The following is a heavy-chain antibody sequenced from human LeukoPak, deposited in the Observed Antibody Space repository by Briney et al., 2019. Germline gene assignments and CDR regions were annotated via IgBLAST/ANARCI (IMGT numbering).Heavy chain of an antibody. CDR2: ISAYNGNT. CDR3: ARVGAATGNPFSWFGA. Sequence: ASVKVSCKASGYTFTSYGISWVRQAPGQGLEWMGWISAYNGNTNYAQKLQGRVTMTTDTSTSTAYMELRSLRSDDTAVYYCARVGAATGNPFSWFGAWGQGTPVTVSS. D-gene: IGHD6-13*01. J-gene: IGHJ5*02. V-gene: IGHV1-18*01. CDR1: GYTFTSYG.